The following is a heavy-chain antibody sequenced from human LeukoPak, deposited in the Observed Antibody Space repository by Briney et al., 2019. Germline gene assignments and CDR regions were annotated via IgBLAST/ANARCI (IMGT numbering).Heavy chain of an antibody. CDR1: GYTFTGYY. D-gene: IGHD3-22*01. J-gene: IGHJ6*03. CDR2: ISAYNGNT. V-gene: IGHV1-8*02. Sequence: EASVKVSCKASGYTFTGYYMHWVRQAPGQGLEWMGWISAYNGNTNYAQKFQGRVTMTRNTSISTAYMELSSLRSEDTAVYYCARGPFYPYYYDSSGSLGYYYYYMDVWGKGTTVTISS. CDR3: ARGPFYPYYYDSSGSLGYYYYYMDV.